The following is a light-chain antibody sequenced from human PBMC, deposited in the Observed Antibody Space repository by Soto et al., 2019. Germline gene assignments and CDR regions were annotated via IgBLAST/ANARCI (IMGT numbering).Light chain of an antibody. CDR3: QHRNSWPLT. V-gene: IGKV3-11*01. Sequence: EIVLTQSPATLSFSPGERATLSCRASESISSYLAWYQQKPGQAPRLLIYDASNRATGIPARFSGSGSGTDFTLPISSLEPEDFAIYYCQHRNSWPLTFGGGTRVDIK. CDR2: DAS. CDR1: ESISSY. J-gene: IGKJ4*01.